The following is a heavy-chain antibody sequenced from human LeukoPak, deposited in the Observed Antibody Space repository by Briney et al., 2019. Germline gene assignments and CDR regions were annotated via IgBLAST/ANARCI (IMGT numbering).Heavy chain of an antibody. V-gene: IGHV4-34*01. D-gene: IGHD2-2*01. CDR3: ARGPPAKPGTGYYYGMDV. CDR1: GGSFSGYY. J-gene: IGHJ6*02. CDR2: INHSGST. Sequence: SETLSLTCAVYGGSFSGYYWSWIRQPPGKGLEWIGEINHSGSTNYSPSLESRVTISVDMSKNQFSLKLSSVTAADTAVYYCARGPPAKPGTGYYYGMDVWGQGTTVTVSS.